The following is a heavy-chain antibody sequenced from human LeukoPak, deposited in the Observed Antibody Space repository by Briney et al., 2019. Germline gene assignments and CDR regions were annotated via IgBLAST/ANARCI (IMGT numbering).Heavy chain of an antibody. V-gene: IGHV1-18*01. D-gene: IGHD3-22*01. Sequence: ASVKVSCKASGYTFTSYGISWVRQAPGQGLEWMGWISGYNGNTVYAQNLQGRVTMTTDTSTSTAYMELRSLRSDDTAVYYCARGSRNSSGYHPLDYWGQGTLVTVSS. CDR3: ARGSRNSSGYHPLDY. J-gene: IGHJ4*02. CDR2: ISGYNGNT. CDR1: GYTFTSYG.